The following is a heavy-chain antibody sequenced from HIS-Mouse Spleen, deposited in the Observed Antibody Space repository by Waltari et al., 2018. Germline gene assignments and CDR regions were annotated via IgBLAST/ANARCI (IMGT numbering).Heavy chain of an antibody. CDR3: ARVGSYSSGYYDYYGMDV. J-gene: IGHJ6*02. D-gene: IGHD3-22*01. CDR2: IYTSGST. CDR1: GGSISRYY. Sequence: QVQLQESGPGLVKPSETLSLTCTVPGGSISRYYWSWLRQPAGQGLEWIGRIYTSGSTNYNPSLKSRVTMSVDTSKNQFSLKLSSVTAADTAVYYCARVGSYSSGYYDYYGMDVWGQGTTVTVSS. V-gene: IGHV4-4*07.